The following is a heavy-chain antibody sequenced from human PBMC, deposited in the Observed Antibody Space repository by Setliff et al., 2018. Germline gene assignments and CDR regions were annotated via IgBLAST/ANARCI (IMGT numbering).Heavy chain of an antibody. V-gene: IGHV3-48*01. CDR1: GFTFSTHS. Sequence: PGGSLRLSCAASGFTFSTHSMNWVRQAPGKGLEWVSYINGRSSTIFYADSLKGRFTISRDNSKNTLYLQMNSLRAEDTAVYYCARDGGHNSGGENDYWGQGTLVTVSS. D-gene: IGHD6-19*01. J-gene: IGHJ4*02. CDR3: ARDGGHNSGGENDY. CDR2: INGRSSTI.